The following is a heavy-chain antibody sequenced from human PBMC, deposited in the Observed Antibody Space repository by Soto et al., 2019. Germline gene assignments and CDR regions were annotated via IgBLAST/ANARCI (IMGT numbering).Heavy chain of an antibody. Sequence: QVQLVQSGAEVKKPGSSVKVSSKASGGTFSSYAISWVRQAPGQGLEWMGGIIPIFGTANYAQKFQGRVTITADESTSTAYMELSSLRSEDTAVYYCARGAYCGGDCYSWLWYFQHWGQGTLVTVSS. D-gene: IGHD2-21*02. V-gene: IGHV1-69*12. CDR3: ARGAYCGGDCYSWLWYFQH. CDR1: GGTFSSYA. J-gene: IGHJ1*01. CDR2: IIPIFGTA.